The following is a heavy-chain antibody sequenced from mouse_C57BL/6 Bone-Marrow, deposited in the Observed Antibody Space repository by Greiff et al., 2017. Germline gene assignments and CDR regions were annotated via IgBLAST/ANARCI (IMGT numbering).Heavy chain of an antibody. CDR1: GYTFTSYW. CDR2: IYPGSGST. CDR3: ARPYYSNYWYFDV. J-gene: IGHJ1*03. V-gene: IGHV1-55*01. D-gene: IGHD2-5*01. Sequence: QVQLQQPGAELVKPGASVKMSCKASGYTFTSYWITWVKQRPGQGLEWIRDIYPGSGSTNYNEKFQSKATLTVDTSSSTAYMQLSSLTSEDSAVYYCARPYYSNYWYFDVWGTGTTVTVSS.